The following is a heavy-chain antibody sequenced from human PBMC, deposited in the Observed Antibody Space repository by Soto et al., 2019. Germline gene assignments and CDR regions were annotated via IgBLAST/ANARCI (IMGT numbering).Heavy chain of an antibody. CDR3: AREGHVENLGSNWFDP. J-gene: IGHJ5*02. CDR2: IYYSGST. Sequence: LSLTCTVSGGSISSGGYYWSWIRHHPGKGLEWIGYIYYSGSTYYNPSLKSRVTISVDTSKNQFSLKLSSVTAADTAVYYCAREGHVENLGSNWFDPWGQGTLVTVSS. CDR1: GGSISSGGYY. V-gene: IGHV4-31*03.